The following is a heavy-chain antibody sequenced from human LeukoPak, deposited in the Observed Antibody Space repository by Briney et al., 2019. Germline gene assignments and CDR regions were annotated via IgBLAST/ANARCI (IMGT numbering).Heavy chain of an antibody. V-gene: IGHV1-18*01. J-gene: IGHJ4*02. CDR1: GYTCSSYD. CDR3: ARAFSASKSCDY. D-gene: IGHD6-19*01. CDR2: IRPSNGNR. Sequence: GASVKVSCKASGYTCSSYDISWVRQAPGQGLEYVGWIRPSNGNRNYAQKVQDRVTLTTDTSTSTVYMELRSLRSDDTAVYYCARAFSASKSCDYWGQGTLVTVSS.